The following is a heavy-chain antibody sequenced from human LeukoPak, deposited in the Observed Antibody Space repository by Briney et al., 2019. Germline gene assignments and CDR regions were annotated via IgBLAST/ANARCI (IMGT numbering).Heavy chain of an antibody. CDR3: ARVPKVFTALDY. D-gene: IGHD1-14*01. CDR2: IYYSGST. J-gene: IGHJ4*02. Sequence: SETLSPTCTVSGGSISSSSYYWGWIRQPPGKGLEWIGSIYYSGSTYYNPSLKSRVTISVDTSKNQFSLKLSSVTAADTAVYYCARVPKVFTALDYWGQGTLVTVSS. V-gene: IGHV4-39*07. CDR1: GGSISSSSYY.